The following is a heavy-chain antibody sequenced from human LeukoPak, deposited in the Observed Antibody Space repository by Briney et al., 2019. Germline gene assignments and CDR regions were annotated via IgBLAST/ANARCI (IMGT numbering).Heavy chain of an antibody. CDR2: INHSGST. D-gene: IGHD5-24*01. J-gene: IGHJ6*03. CDR3: ARARWLQLPPYYYYYYMDV. CDR1: GGSFSGYY. Sequence: KTSETLSLTCAVYGGSFSGYYWSWIRQPPGKGLEWIGEINHSGSTNYNPSLKSRVTISVDTSKNQFSLKLSSVTAADTAVYYCARARWLQLPPYYYYYYMDVWGKGTTVTVSS. V-gene: IGHV4-34*01.